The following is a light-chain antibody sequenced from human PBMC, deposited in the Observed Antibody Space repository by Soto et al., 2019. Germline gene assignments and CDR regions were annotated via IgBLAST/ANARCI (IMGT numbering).Light chain of an antibody. CDR2: GAS. V-gene: IGKV3-11*01. CDR1: QSVSSN. CDR3: QQRSSWPIT. J-gene: IGKJ5*01. Sequence: IVLTQSPSTLSLSPGGRATLSCRASQSVSSNLAWYQQKPGQAPRFLIYGASNRATGIPARFSGSGSGTDFTLTISSLEPEDFAVYYCQQRSSWPITFGQGTRLEIK.